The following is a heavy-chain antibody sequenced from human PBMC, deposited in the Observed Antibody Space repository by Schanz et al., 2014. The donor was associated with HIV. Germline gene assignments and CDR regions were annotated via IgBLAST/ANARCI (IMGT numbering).Heavy chain of an antibody. CDR2: INSDGSST. CDR1: GFTFSSYW. CDR3: AKGGYTGHYYYGLDV. J-gene: IGHJ6*02. Sequence: EVQLVESGGGLVQPGGSLRLSCAASGFTFSSYWMHWVRQAPGKGLVWVSRINSDGSSTSYADSVKGRFTISRDNAKNTLYLQMNSLRAEDTAVYYCAKGGYTGHYYYGLDVWGQGTTVTVSS. V-gene: IGHV3-74*01. D-gene: IGHD1-26*01.